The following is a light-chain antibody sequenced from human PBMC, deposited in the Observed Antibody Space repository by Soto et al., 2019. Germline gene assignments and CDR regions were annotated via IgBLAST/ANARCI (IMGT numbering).Light chain of an antibody. CDR2: GAS. V-gene: IGKV3-20*01. Sequence: EIVLTQSPGTLSLSPGERATLSCRASQSVSSSYLAWYQQKPGRAPRLLIYGASSRATGIPDRFSGSGSGTDFSLTIGRLEPQDFAVYFCQQYGSSPLTFGGGTKVDIK. CDR3: QQYGSSPLT. CDR1: QSVSSSY. J-gene: IGKJ4*01.